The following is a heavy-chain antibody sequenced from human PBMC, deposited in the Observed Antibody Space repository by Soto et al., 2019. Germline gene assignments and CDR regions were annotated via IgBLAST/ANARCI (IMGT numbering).Heavy chain of an antibody. V-gene: IGHV1-18*04. Sequence: QVQLVQSGAEVKKPGASVKVSCKASGYTFTSYGISWVRQAPGQGLEWMGWISAYNGGSTNYAQKFQGRVTMTRDTSTSTVYMEVNSLRSEDTAVYYCARPITMVRGAPFGYWGQGTLVTVSS. J-gene: IGHJ4*02. CDR1: GYTFTSYG. D-gene: IGHD3-10*01. CDR2: ISAYNGGST. CDR3: ARPITMVRGAPFGY.